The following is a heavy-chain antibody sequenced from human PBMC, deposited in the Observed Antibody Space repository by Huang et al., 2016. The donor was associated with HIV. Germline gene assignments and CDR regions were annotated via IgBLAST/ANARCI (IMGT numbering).Heavy chain of an antibody. Sequence: QVQLVQSGAEVKKPGASVTVSCKASGYTFTSYGISWVRQAPGQGLEWMGLISAYNGNTNYAQKLQGRVTMTTDTSTSTAYMELRSMRSDDTAVYYCARVHSSSWFGAFDIWGQGTMVTVSS. D-gene: IGHD6-13*01. CDR2: ISAYNGNT. V-gene: IGHV1-18*04. J-gene: IGHJ3*02. CDR1: GYTFTSYG. CDR3: ARVHSSSWFGAFDI.